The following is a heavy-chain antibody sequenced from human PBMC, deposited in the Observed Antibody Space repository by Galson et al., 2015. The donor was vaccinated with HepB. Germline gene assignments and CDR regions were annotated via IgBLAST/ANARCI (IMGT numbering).Heavy chain of an antibody. CDR1: GFTFSSYA. Sequence: SGFTFSSYAMSWVRQAPGKGLEWVSAISGSGGSTYYADSVKGRFTISRDNSKNTLYLQMNSLRAEDTAVYYCAKRYSYGPGYFDYWGQGTLVTVSS. V-gene: IGHV3-23*01. CDR3: AKRYSYGPGYFDY. CDR2: ISGSGGST. J-gene: IGHJ4*02. D-gene: IGHD5-18*01.